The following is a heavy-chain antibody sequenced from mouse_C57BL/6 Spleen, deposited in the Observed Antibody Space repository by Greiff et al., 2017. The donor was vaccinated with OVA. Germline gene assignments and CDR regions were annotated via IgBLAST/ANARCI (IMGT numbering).Heavy chain of an antibody. J-gene: IGHJ2*01. Sequence: EVQVVESGGGLVKPGGSLKLSCAASGFTFSDYGMHWVRQAPEKGLEWVAYISSGSSTIYYADTVKGRFTISRDNAKNTLFLQMTSLRSEDTAMYYCARNYYGSSHGFFDYWGQGTTLTVSS. V-gene: IGHV5-17*01. CDR1: GFTFSDYG. CDR2: ISSGSSTI. D-gene: IGHD1-1*01. CDR3: ARNYYGSSHGFFDY.